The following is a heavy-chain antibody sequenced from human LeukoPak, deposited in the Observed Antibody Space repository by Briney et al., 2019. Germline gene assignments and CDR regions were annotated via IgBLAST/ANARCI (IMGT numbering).Heavy chain of an antibody. J-gene: IGHJ4*02. CDR1: GFSFTGYG. D-gene: IGHD6-19*01. CDR3: AKANRIAVAGATDS. CDR2: ISYDGDNK. Sequence: PGGSLRLSWAASGFSFTGYGMDSVRQAPGKGLEWVAVISYDGDNKYYADSVKGRFTISRDNSKNTLYLQMNSLRAEDTAVYFCAKANRIAVAGATDSWGQGTLVTVSS. V-gene: IGHV3-30*18.